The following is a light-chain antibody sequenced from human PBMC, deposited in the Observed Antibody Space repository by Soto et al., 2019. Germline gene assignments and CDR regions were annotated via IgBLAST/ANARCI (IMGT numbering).Light chain of an antibody. CDR1: SRDGGGYNY. J-gene: IGLJ1*01. Sequence: QSVVSQPPSPSRAPGQSGPISRPGNSRDGGGYNYVSWYQQHPGKAPQLMIYEVSKRPSGVPNRFSGSKSGNTASLTVSGLQAEDEADYYCSSYAGSNNLRNVFGTGTKVTVL. CDR2: EVS. V-gene: IGLV2-8*01. CDR3: SSYAGSNNLRNV.